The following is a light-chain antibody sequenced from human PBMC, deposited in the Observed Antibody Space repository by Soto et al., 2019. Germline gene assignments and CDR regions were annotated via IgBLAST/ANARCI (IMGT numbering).Light chain of an antibody. Sequence: EIVMTQSPDTVYVSPGERATLSCRASQSVRSNLAWYQHKPGQAPRILIYDASTRALGIPDRLSGSESGTELTLTISRLQSEDFAVYFCQQYDDWPITCGQGTRLEIK. CDR3: QQYDDWPIT. CDR1: QSVRSN. J-gene: IGKJ5*01. CDR2: DAS. V-gene: IGKV3-15*01.